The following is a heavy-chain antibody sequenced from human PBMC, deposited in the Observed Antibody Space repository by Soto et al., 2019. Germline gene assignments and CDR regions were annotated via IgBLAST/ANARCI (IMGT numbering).Heavy chain of an antibody. CDR2: IIPILGIA. V-gene: IGHV1-69*02. D-gene: IGHD6-25*01. CDR3: ARGIAAPPVYYFDY. J-gene: IGHJ4*02. Sequence: QVQLVQSGAEVKKPGSSVKVSWKASGGTFSSYTISWVRQAPGQGLEWMGRIIPILGIANYAQKFQGRVTITADKSTSTAYMELSSLRSEDTAVYYCARGIAAPPVYYFDYWGQGTLVTVSS. CDR1: GGTFSSYT.